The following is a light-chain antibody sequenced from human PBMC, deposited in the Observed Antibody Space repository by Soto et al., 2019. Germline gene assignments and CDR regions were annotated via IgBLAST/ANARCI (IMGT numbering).Light chain of an antibody. CDR1: SSNIGSNY. CDR3: AAWDDSLSGWV. J-gene: IGLJ3*02. CDR2: RNN. V-gene: IGLV1-47*01. Sequence: QAVLTQPPSASGTPGQRVTISCSGSSSNIGSNYVYWYQQLPGTAPKLLIYRNNQRPSGVPDRFSGSKSGTSASLAISGLRSEDEADYYCAAWDDSLSGWVFGGGTKLPVL.